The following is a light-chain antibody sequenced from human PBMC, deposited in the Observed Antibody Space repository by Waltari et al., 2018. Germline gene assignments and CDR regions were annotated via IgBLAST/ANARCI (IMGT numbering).Light chain of an antibody. J-gene: IGLJ2*01. CDR3: QSYDSSLRI. CDR2: ATN. V-gene: IGLV1-40*01. CDR1: SSNIGTAYD. Sequence: QSVLTQPPSVSGAPGPTVTLSCPGSSSNIGTAYDVHWYQQLPRTAPKLLIYATNNRPSGVPARFSGSKSGTSASLAITGLQPEDEATYFCQSYDSSLRIFGGGTKLTVL.